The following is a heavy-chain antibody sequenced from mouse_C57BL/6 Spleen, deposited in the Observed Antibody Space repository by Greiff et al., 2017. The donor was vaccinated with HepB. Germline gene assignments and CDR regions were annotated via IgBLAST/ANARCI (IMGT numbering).Heavy chain of an antibody. D-gene: IGHD1-1*01. CDR3: VRHRTTVAPFAY. Sequence: EVKLVESGGGLVQPKGSLKLSCAASGFSFNTYAMNWVRQAPGKGLEWVARIRSKSNNYATYYADSVKDRFTISRDDSESMLYLQMNNLKTEDTAMYYCVRHRTTVAPFAYWGQGTLVTVSA. CDR1: GFSFNTYA. V-gene: IGHV10-1*01. CDR2: IRSKSNNYAT. J-gene: IGHJ3*01.